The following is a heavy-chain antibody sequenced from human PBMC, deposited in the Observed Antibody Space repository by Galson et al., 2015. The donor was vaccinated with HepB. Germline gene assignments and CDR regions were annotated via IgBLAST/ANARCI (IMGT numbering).Heavy chain of an antibody. V-gene: IGHV3-21*01. CDR2: ISSTSNYR. CDR1: GFTFSTYS. CDR3: ARDWRPGGGEVVVLALFDY. Sequence: SLRLSCAVSGFTFSTYSMGWVRQAPGKGLEWVSSISSTSNYRHYADSVRGRFTISRGNAKNSLYLQMNSLRAEDTAMYYCARDWRPGGGEVVVLALFDYWGQGTLVTVPP. D-gene: IGHD3-22*01. J-gene: IGHJ4*02.